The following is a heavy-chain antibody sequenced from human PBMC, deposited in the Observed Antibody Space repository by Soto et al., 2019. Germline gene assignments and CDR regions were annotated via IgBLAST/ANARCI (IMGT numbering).Heavy chain of an antibody. Sequence: GGSLRLSCAASGSTFSNAWMNWVRQAPGKGLEWVGRIKSKTDFGKTDYAAPVKGRFTISRDDSKNTLYLQINSLKTEDTAVYYCTKGFGEAFDYWGQGTLVTVSS. J-gene: IGHJ4*02. V-gene: IGHV3-15*07. CDR2: IKSKTDFGKT. CDR3: TKGFGEAFDY. CDR1: GSTFSNAW. D-gene: IGHD3-10*01.